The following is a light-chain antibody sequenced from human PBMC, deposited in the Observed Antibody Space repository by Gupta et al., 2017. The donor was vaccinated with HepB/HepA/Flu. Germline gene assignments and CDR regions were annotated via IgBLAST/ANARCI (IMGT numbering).Light chain of an antibody. J-gene: IGKJ1*01. CDR2: LGS. CDR3: MQALHALWT. Sequence: EIVMTQSPLSLSVTLGEPASIDCKSSQSLLYSNVYNYLDWYLQKPGQSPQLLIYLGSNRASGVPDRFSGSGSGTDFTLKISRVEAEDVGVYYCMQALHALWTFGQGTKLEIK. CDR1: QSLLYSNVYNY. V-gene: IGKV2-28*01.